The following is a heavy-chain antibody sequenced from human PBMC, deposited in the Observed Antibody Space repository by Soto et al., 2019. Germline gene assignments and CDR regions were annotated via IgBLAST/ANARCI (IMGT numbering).Heavy chain of an antibody. V-gene: IGHV3-15*01. CDR2: IKSKTDGGTT. CDR3: ATRIAAAGTGGYYYYGMDV. Sequence: PGGSLRLPCAASGFTFSNAWMSWVRQAPGKGLERVGRIKSKTDGGTTDYAAPVKGRFTISRDDSKNTLYLQMNSLKTEDTAVYYCATRIAAAGTGGYYYYGMDVWGQGTTVTVSS. CDR1: GFTFSNAW. D-gene: IGHD6-13*01. J-gene: IGHJ6*02.